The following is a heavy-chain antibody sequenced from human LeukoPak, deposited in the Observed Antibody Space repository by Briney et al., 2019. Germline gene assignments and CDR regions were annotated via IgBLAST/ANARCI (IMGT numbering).Heavy chain of an antibody. CDR3: ARTIGVVRETDY. CDR1: GSTFISYN. Sequence: GGSLRLSFAASGSTFISYNMNWFRQAPGKGLDWVSYISSSSSTIYYTDSVKGRFTISRDNAKNSLYLQMNSLRAEDTAVYYCARTIGVVRETDYWGQGTLVTVSS. D-gene: IGHD3-3*01. V-gene: IGHV3-48*01. CDR2: ISSSSSTI. J-gene: IGHJ4*02.